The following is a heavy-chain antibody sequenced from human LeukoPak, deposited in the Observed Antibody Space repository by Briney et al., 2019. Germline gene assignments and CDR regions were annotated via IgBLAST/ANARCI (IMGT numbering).Heavy chain of an antibody. Sequence: GGSLRLSCAASGFTFSSHWMSWVRQAPGKGLEWVANIKQDGSEKYYVDSVKGRSTISRDNAKNSLYLQINSLRVEDTAVYYCARDASTFYDFWSGYSNYWGQGTLVTVSS. J-gene: IGHJ4*02. CDR1: GFTFSSHW. CDR3: ARDASTFYDFWSGYSNY. V-gene: IGHV3-7*01. D-gene: IGHD3-3*01. CDR2: IKQDGSEK.